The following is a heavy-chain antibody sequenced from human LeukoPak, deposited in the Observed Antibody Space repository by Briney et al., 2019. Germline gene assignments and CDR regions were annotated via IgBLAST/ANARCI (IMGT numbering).Heavy chain of an antibody. V-gene: IGHV4-34*01. CDR2: LNQSGIT. J-gene: IGHJ4*02. D-gene: IGHD2-15*01. CDR3: ARDDRRYCSGGTCYSRDY. Sequence: SETLSLTCAVYGGSFSGYYWSWIRQSPGKGLEWIGELNQSGITNYNPSLKTRVTIPVDTSKNQLSLKLRSVTAADTAVYYCARDDRRYCSGGTCYSRDYWGQGTLVTVSS. CDR1: GGSFSGYY.